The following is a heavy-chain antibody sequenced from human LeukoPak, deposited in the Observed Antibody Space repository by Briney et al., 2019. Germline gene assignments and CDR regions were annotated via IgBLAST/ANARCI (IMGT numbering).Heavy chain of an antibody. Sequence: SETLSLTCTVSGGSVSSGSYYWSWIRQPPGKGLEWIGYIYYSGSTNYNPSLKSRVTISVDTSKNQFSLKLSSVTAADTAVYYCARDIVVVVAASRYYYGMDVWGQGTTVTVSS. CDR1: GGSVSSGSYY. CDR3: ARDIVVVVAASRYYYGMDV. CDR2: IYYSGST. J-gene: IGHJ6*02. D-gene: IGHD2-15*01. V-gene: IGHV4-61*01.